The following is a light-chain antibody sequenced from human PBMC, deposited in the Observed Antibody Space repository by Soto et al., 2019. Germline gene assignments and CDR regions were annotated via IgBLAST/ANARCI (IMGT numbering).Light chain of an antibody. CDR2: EAN. J-gene: IGLJ3*02. Sequence: QSVLTQPASVSGSPGQSITISCTGASSDVGKYNLVSWYQQHPGKAPKLIVYEANRRPSGVSNRFSGSKSGNTASLTISGLQAEDEADYHCCSYAGSTTLWVFGGGTKVTVL. CDR1: SSDVGKYNL. CDR3: CSYAGSTTLWV. V-gene: IGLV2-23*02.